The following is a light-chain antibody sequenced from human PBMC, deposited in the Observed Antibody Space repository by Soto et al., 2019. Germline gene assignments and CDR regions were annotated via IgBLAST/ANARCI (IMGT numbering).Light chain of an antibody. V-gene: IGKV3-11*01. CDR1: QSISGY. J-gene: IGKJ4*01. CDR2: DAS. Sequence: EIVLTQSPATLSLSPGERATLSCRASQSISGYLAWYQHRPGRAPRLLIYDASNRATGIPDRFSCRGSGTDFTLTISSLEPEDFAVYYCQERASWPLTFGGGTALE. CDR3: QERASWPLT.